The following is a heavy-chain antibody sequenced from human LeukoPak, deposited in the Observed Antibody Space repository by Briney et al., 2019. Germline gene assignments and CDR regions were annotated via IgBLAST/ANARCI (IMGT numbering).Heavy chain of an antibody. CDR1: GFTFSSYT. J-gene: IGHJ4*02. Sequence: GGSLRLSCAASGFTFSSYTMNWVRPAPGKGLEWVSSISSSGSYGHQLDSVKGRFTISRDNAKNSLYLQMNSLRAEDTAVYYCVRGDSRDFWGQGTLVTVSS. CDR3: VRGDSRDF. D-gene: IGHD6-13*01. V-gene: IGHV3-21*06. CDR2: ISSSGSYG.